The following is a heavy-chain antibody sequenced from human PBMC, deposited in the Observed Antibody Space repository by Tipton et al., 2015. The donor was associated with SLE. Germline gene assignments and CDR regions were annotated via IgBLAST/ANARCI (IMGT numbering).Heavy chain of an antibody. CDR3: ARMEGMITYGGIAGL. D-gene: IGHD3-16*01. Sequence: TLSLTCSVSCGSIGRDYWSWIRQPPGKGLEWIGYIHYSGTTYYNPSLKSRVTISVDTSKNQFSLNLRSVTAADTAVYFCARMEGMITYGGIAGLWGQGTVVTVST. V-gene: IGHV4-59*01. CDR1: CGSIGRDY. CDR2: IHYSGTT. J-gene: IGHJ4*02.